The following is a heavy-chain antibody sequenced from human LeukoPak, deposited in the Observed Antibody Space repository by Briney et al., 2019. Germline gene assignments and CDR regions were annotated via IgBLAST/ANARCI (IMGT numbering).Heavy chain of an antibody. D-gene: IGHD3-16*01. CDR1: GFTFSSYS. J-gene: IGHJ4*02. CDR3: ARDRDYAFDY. V-gene: IGHV3-21*01. Sequence: GGSLRLSCAASGFTFSSYSMNWVRQASGKGLGWVSYISTSGSYIYYADSVKGRFTISRDNAKNSLYLQMSSLRVEDTAVYYCARDRDYAFDYWGQGTLVTVSS. CDR2: ISTSGSYI.